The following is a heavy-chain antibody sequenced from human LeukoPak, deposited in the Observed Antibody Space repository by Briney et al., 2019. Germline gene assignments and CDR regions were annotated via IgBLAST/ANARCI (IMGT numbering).Heavy chain of an antibody. CDR2: INPSGGST. J-gene: IGHJ4*02. V-gene: IGHV1-46*01. CDR1: GYTFTSYY. CDR3: VTGFTTMAVDYFDY. Sequence: ASVKVSCKASGYTFTSYYIHWVRQAPGQGLEWMGIINPSGGSTSYAQKFQGRVTMTRDMSTSTVYMELSSLRSEDTAVYYCVTGFTTMAVDYFDYWGQGTLVTVSP. D-gene: IGHD5-18*01.